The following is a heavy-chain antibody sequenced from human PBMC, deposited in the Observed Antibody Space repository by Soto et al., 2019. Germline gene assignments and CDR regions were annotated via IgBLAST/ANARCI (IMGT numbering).Heavy chain of an antibody. V-gene: IGHV4-39*01. D-gene: IGHD5-12*01. CDR2: VYVSGYT. J-gene: IGHJ4*02. Sequence: SETLSLTCTVSGGSISSYNNYWGWIRRPPGMGLEWIGGVYVSGYTYYNPSLKSRVTISIDKSKKQFSLNLTSVTAADTAVYYCARASSRSRDGYNYWGQGTLVTVSS. CDR1: GGSISSYNNY. CDR3: ARASSRSRDGYNY.